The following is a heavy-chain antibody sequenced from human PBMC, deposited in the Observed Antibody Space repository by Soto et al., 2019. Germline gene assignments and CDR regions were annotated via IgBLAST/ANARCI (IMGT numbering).Heavy chain of an antibody. CDR3: ARESSGRYDWFDP. D-gene: IGHD1-26*01. CDR2: VHYSGST. J-gene: IGHJ5*02. CDR1: GGSISGYY. Sequence: SETLSLTCTVSGGSISGYYWSWIRQPPGKGLEWIGYVHYSGSTNYNPSLNSRVSISVDTSKNQFSLKLSSVTAADTAVYYCARESSGRYDWFDPWGQGTLVTVSS. V-gene: IGHV4-59*01.